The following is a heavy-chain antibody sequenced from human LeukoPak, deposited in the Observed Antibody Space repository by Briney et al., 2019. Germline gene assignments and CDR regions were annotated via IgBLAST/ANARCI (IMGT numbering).Heavy chain of an antibody. CDR3: ARYDSRGSASTRFDY. J-gene: IGHJ4*02. CDR2: IYGTGST. CDR1: GYSLGKNYY. D-gene: IGHD3-16*01. Sequence: SETLSLTCAVSGYSLGKNYYWGWIRQPPGKGLEWIGRIYGTGSTSYNPYLMNRVTMPVDTSKNHFSLKLTSVTAADTAVYYCARYDSRGSASTRFDYWGQGILVTISS. V-gene: IGHV4-38-2*01.